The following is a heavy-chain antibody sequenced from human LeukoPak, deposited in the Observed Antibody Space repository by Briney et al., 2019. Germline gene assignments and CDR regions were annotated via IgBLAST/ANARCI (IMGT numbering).Heavy chain of an antibody. V-gene: IGHV4-59*01. CDR3: ARDEFGDFQGFDY. CDR1: GGSISSYY. D-gene: IGHD4-17*01. CDR2: IHYTGST. J-gene: IGHJ4*02. Sequence: SETLSLTCTVSGGSISSYYWSWIRQPPGKGLEWIGLIHYTGSTKHNPSLKSRVTLSLDSSKSQFALKVTSVTAADTAVYYCARDEFGDFQGFDYWGQGTRVTVSS.